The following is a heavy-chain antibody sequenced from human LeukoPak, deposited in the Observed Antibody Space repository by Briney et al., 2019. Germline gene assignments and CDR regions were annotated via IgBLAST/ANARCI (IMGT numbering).Heavy chain of an antibody. Sequence: PGGSLRLSCAASGFTFSSYGMHWVRQAPGKGLEWVAVISYDGSNKYYADSVKGRFTISRDNSKNTLYLQMNSLRAEDTAVYYCAKTPHAHYYDSSGYGASYFDYWGQGTLVTVSS. V-gene: IGHV3-30*18. CDR1: GFTFSSYG. CDR3: AKTPHAHYYDSSGYGASYFDY. D-gene: IGHD3-22*01. CDR2: ISYDGSNK. J-gene: IGHJ4*02.